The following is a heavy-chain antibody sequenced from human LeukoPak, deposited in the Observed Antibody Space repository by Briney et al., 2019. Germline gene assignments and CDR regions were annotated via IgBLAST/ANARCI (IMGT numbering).Heavy chain of an antibody. Sequence: ASVKVSCKASGYTFTDYYMHWVRQAPGQGLEWMGWINPNSGGTNYAQKFQGRVTMTRDTSISTAYMELFSLRSDDTAVYYCARDRTSFSRIRSYYYYMDVWDKGTTVTVSS. D-gene: IGHD2/OR15-2a*01. CDR3: ARDRTSFSRIRSYYYYMDV. J-gene: IGHJ6*03. CDR1: GYTFTDYY. V-gene: IGHV1-2*02. CDR2: INPNSGGT.